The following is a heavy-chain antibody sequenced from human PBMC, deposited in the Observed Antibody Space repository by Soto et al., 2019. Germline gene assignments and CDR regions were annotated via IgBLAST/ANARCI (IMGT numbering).Heavy chain of an antibody. J-gene: IGHJ3*02. D-gene: IGHD4-17*01. V-gene: IGHV3-53*04. Sequence: GGSLRLSCAASGFTVSSNYMSWVRQAPGKGLEWVSVIYSGGSTYYADSVKGRFTISRHNSKNTLYLQMNSLRAEDTAVYYCASDYGDYVYAFDIWGQGTMVTVSS. CDR3: ASDYGDYVYAFDI. CDR1: GFTVSSNY. CDR2: IYSGGST.